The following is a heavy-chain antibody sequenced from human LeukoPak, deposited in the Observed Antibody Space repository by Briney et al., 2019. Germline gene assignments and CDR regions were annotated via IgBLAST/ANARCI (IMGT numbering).Heavy chain of an antibody. Sequence: PSETLSLTCTVSGYSISSGYYWGWIRQPPGKGLEWIGSIYHSGSTYYNPSLKSRVTISVDTSKNQFSLKLSSVTAADTAVYYCAADYSGNYHVEFDYWGQGTLVTVSS. V-gene: IGHV4-38-2*02. CDR2: IYHSGST. CDR1: GYSISSGYY. D-gene: IGHD1-26*01. CDR3: AADYSGNYHVEFDY. J-gene: IGHJ4*02.